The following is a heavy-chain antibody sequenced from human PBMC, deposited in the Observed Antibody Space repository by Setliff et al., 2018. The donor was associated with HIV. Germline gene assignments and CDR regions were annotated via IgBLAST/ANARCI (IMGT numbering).Heavy chain of an antibody. CDR1: GYSISSGYY. J-gene: IGHJ4*02. Sequence: SETLSLTCTVSGYSISSGYYWGWIRQPPGKGLEWIGSIYHSGSTYYNPSLKSRVTISVDTSKNQFSLKLSSVTAADTAVYYCARTHSGYFPYYFDYWGRERWSPSPQ. CDR3: ARTHSGYFPYYFDY. CDR2: IYHSGST. V-gene: IGHV4-38-2*02. D-gene: IGHD3-22*01.